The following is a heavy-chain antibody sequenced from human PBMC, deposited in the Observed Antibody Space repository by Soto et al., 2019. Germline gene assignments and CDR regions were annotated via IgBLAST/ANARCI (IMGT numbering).Heavy chain of an antibody. J-gene: IGHJ5*02. CDR1: GGSVSSGDYY. V-gene: IGHV4-61*08. CDR3: ARIPVDTSMIYWLDP. D-gene: IGHD5-18*01. CDR2: IYYSGNT. Sequence: PSETLSLTCTVSGGSVSSGDYYWGWIRQPPGKGLEWIGYIYYSGNTNYNPSLKSRVIISVDTSKNLFSLKLTSATAADTAVYYCARIPVDTSMIYWLDPWGQGTLVTVSS.